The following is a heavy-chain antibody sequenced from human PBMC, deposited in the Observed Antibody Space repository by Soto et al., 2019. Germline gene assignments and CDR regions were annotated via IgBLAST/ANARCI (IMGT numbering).Heavy chain of an antibody. D-gene: IGHD6-13*01. J-gene: IGHJ4*02. CDR2: IHYDGSKT. V-gene: IGHV3-33*01. CDR1: GFTFKNYG. Sequence: QLHLVESGGGEVQPGRSLRLSCVGSGFTFKNYGMNWVRQAPGKGLEWVAGIHYDGSKTFYADTVKGRFTISRDDSKNTVFLQMDSLGVEDTALYYCARDLSYGSLDFRGQGTLVTVSS. CDR3: ARDLSYGSLDF.